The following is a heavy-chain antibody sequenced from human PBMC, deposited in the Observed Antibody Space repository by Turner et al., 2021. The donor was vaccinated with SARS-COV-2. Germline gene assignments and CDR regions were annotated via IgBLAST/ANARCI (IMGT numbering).Heavy chain of an antibody. Sequence: QVQLQESGPGLVKPSQTLSLTCTVSGDSISGYYWGWIRQPAGKGLGWIGRMYTRGSTNYKPSLKSRVTMSLDSSKNQFYLKLNSVTAADTAMYYCARSGTGRYFDWLLLIDYWGQGTLVTVSS. CDR2: MYTRGST. CDR1: GDSISGYY. CDR3: ARSGTGRYFDWLLLIDY. D-gene: IGHD3-9*01. V-gene: IGHV4-4*07. J-gene: IGHJ4*02.